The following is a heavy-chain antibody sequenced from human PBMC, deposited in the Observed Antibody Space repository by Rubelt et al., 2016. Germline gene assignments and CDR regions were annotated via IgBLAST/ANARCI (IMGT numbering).Heavy chain of an antibody. Sequence: QVQLVESGGGVVQPGGSLRLSCAASGFTFSSYGMHWVRQAPGKGLEWVAFIRYDGSNKYYADSVKGRFTISRDNSKNTLYLQMNSLRAEDTAVYYCAKGGNVVVTARLYSFDYWGQGTLVTVSS. CDR3: AKGGNVVVTARLYSFDY. CDR1: GFTFSSYG. D-gene: IGHD2-21*02. V-gene: IGHV3-30*02. J-gene: IGHJ4*02. CDR2: IRYDGSNK.